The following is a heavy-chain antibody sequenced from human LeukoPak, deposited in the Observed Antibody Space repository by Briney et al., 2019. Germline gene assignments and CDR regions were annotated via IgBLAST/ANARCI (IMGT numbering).Heavy chain of an antibody. Sequence: GSSVKVSCKASGGTFSSYAISWVRQAPGQGLEWMGWINPNSGGTNYAQKFQGRVTMTRDTSISTAYMELSRLRSDDTAVYYCARQVGEQLVETFDYWGQGTLVTVSS. V-gene: IGHV1-2*02. D-gene: IGHD6-6*01. CDR3: ARQVGEQLVETFDY. CDR1: GGTFSSYA. J-gene: IGHJ4*02. CDR2: INPNSGGT.